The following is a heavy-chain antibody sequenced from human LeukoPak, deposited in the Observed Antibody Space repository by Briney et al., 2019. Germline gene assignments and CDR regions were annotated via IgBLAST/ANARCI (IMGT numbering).Heavy chain of an antibody. D-gene: IGHD3-22*01. CDR1: GFTFSSYS. CDR3: ARGLGDYYDSSGENY. J-gene: IGHJ4*02. CDR2: ISSSSSYI. V-gene: IGHV3-21*01. Sequence: GGSLRLSCAASGFTFSSYSMNWVRQAPGKGLEWVSSISSSSSYIYYADSVKGRFTISRDNAKNSLYLQMNSLRAEDTAVYYCARGLGDYYDSSGENYWGQGTLVTVSS.